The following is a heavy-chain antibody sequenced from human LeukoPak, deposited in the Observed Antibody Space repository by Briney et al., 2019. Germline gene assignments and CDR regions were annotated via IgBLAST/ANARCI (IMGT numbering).Heavy chain of an antibody. CDR3: ARGVRYCSGGSCREEFDP. V-gene: IGHV1-69*02. CDR1: GGTFSSYT. Sequence: SVKVSCKASGGTFSSYTISWVRQAPGQGLEWMGRIIPILGIANYAQKFQGRVTITADKSTSTAYMELSSLRSEDTAVYYCARGVRYCSGGSCREEFDPRGQGTLVTVSS. CDR2: IIPILGIA. J-gene: IGHJ5*02. D-gene: IGHD2-15*01.